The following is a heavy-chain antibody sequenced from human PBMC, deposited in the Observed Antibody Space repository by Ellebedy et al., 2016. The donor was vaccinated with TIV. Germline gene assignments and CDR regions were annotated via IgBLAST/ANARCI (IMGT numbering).Heavy chain of an antibody. J-gene: IGHJ5*02. V-gene: IGHV1-46*01. CDR2: ISPSRGTT. CDR3: ARALTDTSAAYNWFDP. Sequence: AASVKVSCKTSGYIFTDYFMHWVRQAPGQGLECMGLISPSRGTTTYARKFQGRVTFTRDTSTSTVYMELSSLKSDDTAVYFCARALTDTSAAYNWFDPWGQGTLVTVSS. CDR1: GYIFTDYF. D-gene: IGHD6-19*01.